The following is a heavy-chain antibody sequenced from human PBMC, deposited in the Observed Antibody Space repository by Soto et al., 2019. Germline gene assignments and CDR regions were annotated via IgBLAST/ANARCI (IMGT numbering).Heavy chain of an antibody. V-gene: IGHV4-4*07. CDR2: IYTSGST. D-gene: IGHD6-6*01. Sequence: PSETLSLTCTVSGGSISSYYWSWIRQPAGKGLEWIGRIYTSGSTNYNPSLKSRVTMSVDTSKNQFSLKLSSVTAADTAVYYCARDGGLGSSSPYYYYYGMDVWGQGTTVTVSS. CDR1: GGSISSYY. J-gene: IGHJ6*02. CDR3: ARDGGLGSSSPYYYYYGMDV.